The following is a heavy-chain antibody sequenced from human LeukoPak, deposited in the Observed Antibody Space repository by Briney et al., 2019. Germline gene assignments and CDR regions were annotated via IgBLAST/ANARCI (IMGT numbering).Heavy chain of an antibody. CDR1: GGSISSSRYY. J-gene: IGHJ4*02. CDR2: IYYSGST. Sequence: SETLSLTCTVSGGSISSSRYYWGWIRQPPGKGLEWIGSIYYSGSTYYNPSLKSRVTISVDTSKNQFSLKLSSVTAADTAVYYCARLDDYGGNSDYWGQGTLVTVSS. D-gene: IGHD4-23*01. CDR3: ARLDDYGGNSDY. V-gene: IGHV4-39*01.